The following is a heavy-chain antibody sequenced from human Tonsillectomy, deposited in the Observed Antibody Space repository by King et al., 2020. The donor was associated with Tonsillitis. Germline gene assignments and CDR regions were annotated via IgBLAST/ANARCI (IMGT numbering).Heavy chain of an antibody. V-gene: IGHV1-18*01. CDR1: GYTFTSYG. CDR2: ISGYSGNT. J-gene: IGHJ6*03. Sequence: VQLVESGAEVKKPGASVKVSCKTSGYTFTSYGISWVRQAPGQGLEWMGWISGYSGNTNYAQKFQGRVTMTTDTSTSTAYMDLRSLRSDDTAVYYCARGLESTTYVDSWGGPPGYMDVWGKGTTVTVSS. CDR3: ARGLESTTYVDSWGGPPGYMDV. D-gene: IGHD3-3*01.